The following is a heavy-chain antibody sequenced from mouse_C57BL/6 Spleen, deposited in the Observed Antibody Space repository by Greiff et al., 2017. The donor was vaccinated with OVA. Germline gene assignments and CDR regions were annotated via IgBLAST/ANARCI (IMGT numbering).Heavy chain of an antibody. CDR1: GFTFSSYA. D-gene: IGHD2-4*01. Sequence: EVHLVESGEGLVKPGGSLKLSCAASGFTFSSYAMSWVRQTPEKRLEWVAYISSGGDYIYYADTVKGRFTISRDNARNTLYLQMSSLKSEDTAMYYCTRSSTMITTKGFAYWGQGTLVTVSA. CDR2: ISSGGDYI. CDR3: TRSSTMITTKGFAY. V-gene: IGHV5-9-1*02. J-gene: IGHJ3*01.